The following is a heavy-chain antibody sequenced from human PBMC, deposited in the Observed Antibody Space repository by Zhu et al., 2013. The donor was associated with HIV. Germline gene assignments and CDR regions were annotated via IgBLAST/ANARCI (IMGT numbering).Heavy chain of an antibody. V-gene: IGHV4-38-2*01. J-gene: IGHJ3*02. Sequence: QVQLQESGPGLVKPSETLSLTCAVSGYSISSGYYWGWIRQPPGKGLEWIGSIYHSGSTYYNPSLKSRVTISVDTSKNQFSLKLSSVTAADTAVYYCARAMTTVTTRGVNVGLVRAFDIWGQGTMVTVSS. CDR1: GYSISSGYY. D-gene: IGHD4-17*01. CDR2: IYHSGST. CDR3: ARAMTTVTTRGVNVGLVRAFDI.